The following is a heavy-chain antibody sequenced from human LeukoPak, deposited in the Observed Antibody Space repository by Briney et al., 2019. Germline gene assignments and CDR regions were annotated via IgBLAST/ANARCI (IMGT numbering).Heavy chain of an antibody. Sequence: GASVKVSCKASGYTFTSYDINWVRQATGQGLEWMGWMNPNSGNTGYAQKFQGRVTMTRNTSISTAYMELSSLRSEDTAVYYCARGHYYDSSGYYGLSYYYYYYMDVWGKGTTVTISS. CDR2: MNPNSGNT. V-gene: IGHV1-8*01. CDR3: ARGHYYDSSGYYGLSYYYYYYMDV. D-gene: IGHD3-22*01. CDR1: GYTFTSYD. J-gene: IGHJ6*03.